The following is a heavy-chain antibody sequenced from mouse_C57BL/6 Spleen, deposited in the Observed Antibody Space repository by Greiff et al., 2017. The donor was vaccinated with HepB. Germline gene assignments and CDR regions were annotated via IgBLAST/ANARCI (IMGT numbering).Heavy chain of an antibody. J-gene: IGHJ4*01. V-gene: IGHV1-82*01. CDR1: GYAFSSSW. CDR2: IYPGDGDT. CDR3: ARHRTVVATDAMDY. Sequence: QVQLQQSGPELVKPGASVKISCKASGYAFSSSWMNWVKQRPGKGLEWIGRIYPGDGDTNYNGKFKGKATLTADKSSSTAYMQLSSLTSEDSAVYFCARHRTVVATDAMDYWGQGTSVTVSS. D-gene: IGHD1-1*01.